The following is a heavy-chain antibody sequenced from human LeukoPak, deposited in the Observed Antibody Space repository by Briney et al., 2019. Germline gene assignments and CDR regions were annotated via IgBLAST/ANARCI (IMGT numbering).Heavy chain of an antibody. J-gene: IGHJ4*02. D-gene: IGHD5-18*01. CDR3: ARARGYSYGCFDY. CDR2: INHSGST. V-gene: IGHV4-34*01. Sequence: SWIRQPPGKGLEWIGKINHSGSTNYNPSLKSRVTISVDTSKNQFSLKLSSVTAADTAVYYCARARGYSYGCFDYWGQGTLVTVSS.